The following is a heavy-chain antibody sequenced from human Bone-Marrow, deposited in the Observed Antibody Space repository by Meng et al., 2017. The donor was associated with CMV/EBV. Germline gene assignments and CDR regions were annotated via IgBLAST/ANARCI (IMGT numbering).Heavy chain of an antibody. CDR1: GFTFSSYG. CDR2: IWYDGSNK. Sequence: GESLKISCAASGFTFSSYGMHWVRQAPGKGLEWVAVIWYDGSNKYYADSVKGRFTISRDNSKNTLYLQMNSLRAEDTAVYYCARDLSIWAAGYGMDVWGQGTTVTVSS. CDR3: ARDLSIWAAGYGMDV. V-gene: IGHV3-33*01. J-gene: IGHJ6*02. D-gene: IGHD6-13*01.